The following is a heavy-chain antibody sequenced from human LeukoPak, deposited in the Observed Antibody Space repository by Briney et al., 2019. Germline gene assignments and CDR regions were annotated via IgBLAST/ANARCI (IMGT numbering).Heavy chain of an antibody. Sequence: ASVKVSCKASGYTFTGYYMHWVRQAPGQGLEWMGWTNPNSGGTDYAQKFQDRVTMTRDTSISTAYMELSRLTSDDTAVYYCARDGHGGNSFDYWGQGAMVTLSS. D-gene: IGHD4-23*01. CDR2: TNPNSGGT. CDR3: ARDGHGGNSFDY. CDR1: GYTFTGYY. J-gene: IGHJ4*02. V-gene: IGHV1-2*02.